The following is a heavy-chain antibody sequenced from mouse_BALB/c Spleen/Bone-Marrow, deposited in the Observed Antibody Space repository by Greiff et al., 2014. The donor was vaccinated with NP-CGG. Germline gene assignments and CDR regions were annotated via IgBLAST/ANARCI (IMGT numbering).Heavy chain of an antibody. D-gene: IGHD1-1*01. CDR2: IDPANGNT. CDR3: ARCRYYGSSYAMDY. J-gene: IGHJ4*01. V-gene: IGHV14-3*02. Sequence: EVQLQQSGAELVKPGASVKLSCTASGFNIKDTYMYWVKQRPEQGLEWIGRIDPANGNTKYDPKFQGKATITADTSSNTAYLQLSSLTFEDAAVYCCARCRYYGSSYAMDYWGQGTSVTVSS. CDR1: GFNIKDTY.